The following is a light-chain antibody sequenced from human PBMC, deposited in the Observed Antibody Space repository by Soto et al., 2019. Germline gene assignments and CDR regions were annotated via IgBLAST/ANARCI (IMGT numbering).Light chain of an antibody. J-gene: IGLJ1*01. CDR1: SSGVGAYHY. CDR2: EVS. V-gene: IGLV2-8*01. Sequence: QSVLTQPPSASGSPGQSVTISCTGTSSGVGAYHYVSWYQQHPGKAPTLIIYEVSQRPSGVPDRFSGSKSGNTASLTVSGLRADDEADYYCSSYAGTNNYVFGTGTKVTVL. CDR3: SSYAGTNNYV.